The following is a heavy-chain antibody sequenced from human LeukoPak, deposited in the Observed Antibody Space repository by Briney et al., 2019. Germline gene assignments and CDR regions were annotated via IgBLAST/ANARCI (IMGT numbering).Heavy chain of an antibody. V-gene: IGHV3-73*01. CDR3: TSLTTTTLDP. J-gene: IGHJ5*02. D-gene: IGHD1-14*01. Sequence: GAPLILSWAASGFTFSGSAIHGVRQPAGKGLEWVGRFRSNPNNYETAYAASVKGRCTLSRDDSKNTAYLQMNSLKTEDTAVCYCTSLTTTTLDPWGQGTLVTVSS. CDR1: GFTFSGSA. CDR2: FRSNPNNYET.